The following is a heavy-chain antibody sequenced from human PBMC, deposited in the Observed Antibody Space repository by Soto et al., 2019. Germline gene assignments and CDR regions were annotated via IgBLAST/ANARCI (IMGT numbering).Heavy chain of an antibody. D-gene: IGHD1-26*01. CDR2: IYPGDSDT. J-gene: IGHJ6*01. CDR1: AYSFTHSW. Sequence: GESLKISCKGSAYSFTHSWIGWVRLMPGKGLKWMGIIYPGDSDTRYSPSFQGQVTISADKSISIAYLQWSILKASDTAIYYCARRSGFNYGMYVWGQGTTVTVSS. V-gene: IGHV5-51*01. CDR3: ARRSGFNYGMYV.